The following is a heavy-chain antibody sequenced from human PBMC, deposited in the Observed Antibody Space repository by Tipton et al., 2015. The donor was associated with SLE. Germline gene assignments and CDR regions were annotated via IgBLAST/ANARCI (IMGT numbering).Heavy chain of an antibody. CDR2: INHSGST. V-gene: IGHV4-34*01. Sequence: TQSLTCAVYGGSFSGYYWSWIRQPPGKGLEWIGEINHSGSTNYNPSLKSRVTISVDTSKNQFSLKLSSVTAADTAVYYCASSTGGPERGSSGWFDPWGQGTLVTVSS. J-gene: IGHJ5*02. CDR3: ASSTGGPERGSSGWFDP. D-gene: IGHD6-6*01. CDR1: GGSFSGYY.